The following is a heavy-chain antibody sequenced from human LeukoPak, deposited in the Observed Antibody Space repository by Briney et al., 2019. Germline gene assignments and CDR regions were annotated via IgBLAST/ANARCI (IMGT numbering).Heavy chain of an antibody. J-gene: IGHJ4*02. CDR3: AKSSYYDASGYYREYYFDS. D-gene: IGHD3-22*01. Sequence: PGGSLRLSCAASGLTFSSYAMSWVRQAPGKGLEWASAISGGGDSTYYADSVKGRFTISRDKTKNTLYLQMNSLRAEDTAVYYCAKSSYYDASGYYREYYFDSWGQGTLVTVSS. V-gene: IGHV3-23*01. CDR1: GLTFSSYA. CDR2: ISGGGDST.